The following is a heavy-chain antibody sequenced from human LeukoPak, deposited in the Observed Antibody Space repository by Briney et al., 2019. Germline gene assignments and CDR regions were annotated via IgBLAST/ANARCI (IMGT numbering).Heavy chain of an antibody. CDR1: GFTASSIH. Sequence: QPGGSLRLSCAASGFTASSIHMVWVRQAPGKGLEWVANIKQDGREIYYVDSVKGRFTISRDNAMNSLYLQMNSLRAEDTAVYYCARRYFDLWGRGTLVTVSS. CDR3: ARRYFDL. V-gene: IGHV3-7*03. J-gene: IGHJ2*01. CDR2: IKQDGREI.